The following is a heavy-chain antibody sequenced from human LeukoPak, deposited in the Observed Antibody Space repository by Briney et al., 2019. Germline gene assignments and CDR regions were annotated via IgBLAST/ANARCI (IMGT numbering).Heavy chain of an antibody. D-gene: IGHD6-19*01. CDR3: ARGGSSGLTY. J-gene: IGHJ4*02. CDR2: INHSGST. Sequence: PGGSLRLSCAASGFTFSDHYMDWVRQPPGKGLEWIGEINHSGSTNYNPSLKSRVTISVDTSKNQFSLKLSSVTAADTAVYCCARGGSSGLTYWGQGTLVTVSS. V-gene: IGHV4-34*01. CDR1: GFTFSDHY.